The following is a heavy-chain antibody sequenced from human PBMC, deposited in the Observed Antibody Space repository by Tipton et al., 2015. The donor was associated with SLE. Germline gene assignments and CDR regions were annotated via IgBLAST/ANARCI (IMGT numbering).Heavy chain of an antibody. J-gene: IGHJ4*02. Sequence: LRISCTVSGGSISSSSYYWGWIRQPPGKGLEWIGYIYYSGSTNYNPSLKSRVTISVDTSKNQFSLKLSSVTAADTAVYYCARDLYSSSPDWGQGTLVTVSS. CDR3: ARDLYSSSPD. D-gene: IGHD6-6*01. CDR1: GGSISSSSYY. V-gene: IGHV4-61*01. CDR2: IYYSGST.